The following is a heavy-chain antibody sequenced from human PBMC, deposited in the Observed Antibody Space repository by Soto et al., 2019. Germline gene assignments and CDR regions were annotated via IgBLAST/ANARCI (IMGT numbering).Heavy chain of an antibody. Sequence: EVQLVESGGDLVQPGRSLRLSCTTSGFTFGDYAVSWLRQAPGKGLEWVSFIRSKVSGGTAEYAASVKGRFTISRDDSKSIAYLQMNSLKIEDTAVYCTRDLLGVRAFDIWGQGTMVTVSP. J-gene: IGHJ3*02. V-gene: IGHV3-49*03. CDR2: IRSKVSGGTA. D-gene: IGHD3-16*01. CDR3: TRDLLGVRAFDI. CDR1: GFTFGDYA.